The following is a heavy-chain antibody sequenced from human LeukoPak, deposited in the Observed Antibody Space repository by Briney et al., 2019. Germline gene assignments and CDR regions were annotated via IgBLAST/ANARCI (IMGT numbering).Heavy chain of an antibody. Sequence: LETLSLTCTVSGGSISSYYWSWIRQPPGKGLEWIGFIYYSGSTNYNPSLKSRVTISVDTSKNQFSLKLSSVTAADTAVYYCARLLVRGYSYDFDYWGQGTLVTVSS. CDR3: ARLLVRGYSYDFDY. CDR1: GGSISSYY. CDR2: IYYSGST. D-gene: IGHD5-18*01. J-gene: IGHJ4*02. V-gene: IGHV4-59*08.